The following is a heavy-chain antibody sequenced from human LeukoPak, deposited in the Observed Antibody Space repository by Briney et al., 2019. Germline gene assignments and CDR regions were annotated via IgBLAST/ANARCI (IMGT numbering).Heavy chain of an antibody. V-gene: IGHV3-30*03. J-gene: IGHJ4*02. Sequence: TGGSLRLSCAASGFTFSSYGMHWVRQAPGKGLEWVAVISYDGSNKYYADSVKGRFTISRDNSKNTLYLQMNSLRAEDTAVYYCARGRPSTSYYFDYWGQGTLVTVSS. CDR1: GFTFSSYG. CDR3: ARGRPSTSYYFDY. CDR2: ISYDGSNK.